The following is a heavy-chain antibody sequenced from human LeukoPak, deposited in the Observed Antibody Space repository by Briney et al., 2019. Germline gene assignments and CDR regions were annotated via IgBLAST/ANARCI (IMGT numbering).Heavy chain of an antibody. Sequence: SETLSLTCTVSGGSISSSSYYWGWVRQPPGKGLEWIGNIYYSGSTYYNPSLKSRVTISVDTSKNQFSLKLNSVTAADTAVYYCARSERSGYSYGYEDYWGQGTLVTVSS. CDR3: ARSERSGYSYGYEDY. V-gene: IGHV4-39*07. D-gene: IGHD5-18*01. CDR2: IYYSGST. CDR1: GGSISSSSYY. J-gene: IGHJ4*02.